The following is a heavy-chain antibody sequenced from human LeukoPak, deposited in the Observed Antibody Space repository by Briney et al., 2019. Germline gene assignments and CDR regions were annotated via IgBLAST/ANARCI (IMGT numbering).Heavy chain of an antibody. D-gene: IGHD6-19*01. J-gene: IGHJ4*02. CDR3: ARGWQWLVEGSCFDY. Sequence: GASVKVSCTASGYTFTTYAMNWVRQAPGQGLEWMGWINTNTGNPTYAQGFTGRFVFSMDTSVSTAYLQISSLKAEDTAVYYCARGWQWLVEGSCFDYWGQGTLVTVSS. V-gene: IGHV7-4-1*02. CDR1: GYTFTTYA. CDR2: INTNTGNP.